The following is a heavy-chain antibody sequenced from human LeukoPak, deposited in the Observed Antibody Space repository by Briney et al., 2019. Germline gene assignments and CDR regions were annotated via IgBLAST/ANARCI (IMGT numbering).Heavy chain of an antibody. J-gene: IGHJ4*02. Sequence: GGSLRLSCAASGFTFSAYSMNWVRQAPGKGLEWVSSISSGSRYIYYADSVKGRFTISRDNAKDPLYLQMNSLRAEDTAVYYCARGVLGYSYGFDYWGQGTLVTVSS. CDR3: ARGVLGYSYGFDY. CDR2: ISSGSRYI. CDR1: GFTFSAYS. V-gene: IGHV3-21*01. D-gene: IGHD5-18*01.